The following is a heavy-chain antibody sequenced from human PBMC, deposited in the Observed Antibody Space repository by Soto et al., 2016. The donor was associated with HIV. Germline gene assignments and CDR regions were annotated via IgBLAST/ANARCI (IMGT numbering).Heavy chain of an antibody. Sequence: QVRLEQWGAGLLKPSETVSLTCAIYGGSLNTYYWNWIRQSPGKGLEWVGEIDHRGRTMYNPSLKSRVTISVNTSKNQFSLKLTSATAADTAVYYCATGQMVVTPSFQYWGQGSLVTVSS. D-gene: IGHD3-10*01. J-gene: IGHJ4*02. CDR2: IDHRGRT. CDR1: GGSLNTYY. CDR3: ATGQMVVTPSFQY. V-gene: IGHV4-34*02.